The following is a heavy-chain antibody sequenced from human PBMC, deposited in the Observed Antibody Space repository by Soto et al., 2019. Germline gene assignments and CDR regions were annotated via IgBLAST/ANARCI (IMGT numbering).Heavy chain of an antibody. CDR1: GYSFTSYW. CDR2: IYPGDSDT. J-gene: IGHJ3*02. Sequence: GESLKISCKGSGYSFTSYWIGWVRQMPGKGLEWMGIIYPGDSDTRYSPSFQGQVTISADKSISTAYLQWSSLKASDTAMYYCGRPRPARQWEPQGAFDMWGQGTMVTVSS. D-gene: IGHD1-26*01. CDR3: GRPRPARQWEPQGAFDM. V-gene: IGHV5-51*01.